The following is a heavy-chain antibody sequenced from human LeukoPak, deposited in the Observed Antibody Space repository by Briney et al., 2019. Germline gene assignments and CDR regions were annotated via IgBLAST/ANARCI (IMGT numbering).Heavy chain of an antibody. V-gene: IGHV1-69*13. D-gene: IGHD3-22*01. Sequence: SVKVSCKASGYTFTSYYMHWVRQAPGQGLEWMGGIIPIFGTANYAQKFQGRVTITADESTSTAYMELSSLRSEDTAVYYCARGTDDYYDSRIDYWGQGTLVTVSS. CDR2: IIPIFGTA. CDR1: GYTFTSYY. J-gene: IGHJ4*02. CDR3: ARGTDDYYDSRIDY.